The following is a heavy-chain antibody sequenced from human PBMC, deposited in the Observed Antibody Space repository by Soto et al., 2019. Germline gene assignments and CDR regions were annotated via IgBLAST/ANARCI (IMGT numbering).Heavy chain of an antibody. Sequence: ASVKVSCKASGYTFTSYYMHWVRQAPGQGLEWMGIINPSGGSTSYAQKFQGRVTMTRDTSTSTVYMELSSLRSEDTAVYYCASEEVTTSAYYYSGMDVCGQGTTVTVSS. J-gene: IGHJ6*02. CDR2: INPSGGST. V-gene: IGHV1-46*01. CDR1: GYTFTSYY. CDR3: ASEEVTTSAYYYSGMDV. D-gene: IGHD3-3*01.